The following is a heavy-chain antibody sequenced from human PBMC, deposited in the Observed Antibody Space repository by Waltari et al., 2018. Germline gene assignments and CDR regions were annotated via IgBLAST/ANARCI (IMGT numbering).Heavy chain of an antibody. Sequence: QVQLQESGPGLVKPSETLSLTCAVSGYSISSGYYWGWIRQPPGKGLEWIGSIYHSGGTYSNPSLKSRVTISVDTSKNQFSLKLSSVTAADTAVYYCARLVPYYYDSSGYSYYFDYWGQGTLVTVSS. CDR1: GYSISSGYY. D-gene: IGHD3-22*01. J-gene: IGHJ4*02. V-gene: IGHV4-38-2*01. CDR3: ARLVPYYYDSSGYSYYFDY. CDR2: IYHSGGT.